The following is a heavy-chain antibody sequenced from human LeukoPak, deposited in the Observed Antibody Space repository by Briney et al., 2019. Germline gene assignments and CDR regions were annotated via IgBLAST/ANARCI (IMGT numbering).Heavy chain of an antibody. CDR1: GFTFSSYG. J-gene: IGHJ3*02. V-gene: IGHV3-30*03. CDR3: ARDGYSPYAFDI. CDR2: ISYDGSLK. Sequence: PGGSLRLSCAASGFTFSSYGMHWVRQAPGKGLEWVAVISYDGSLKFSADSVKGRFTISRDNAKNSLYLQMNSLRAEDTAVYYCARDGYSPYAFDIWGQGTMVTVSS. D-gene: IGHD5-24*01.